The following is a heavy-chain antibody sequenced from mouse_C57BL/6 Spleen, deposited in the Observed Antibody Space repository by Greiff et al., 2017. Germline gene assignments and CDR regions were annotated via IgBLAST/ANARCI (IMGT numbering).Heavy chain of an antibody. CDR2: ISGGGGNT. J-gene: IGHJ3*01. D-gene: IGHD4-1*02. V-gene: IGHV5-9*01. CDR3: APTGTFAY. Sequence: EVHLVESGGGLVKPGGSLKLSCAASGFTFSSYTMSWVRQTPEKRLEWVATISGGGGNTYYPDSVKGRFTISRDNATYTLYLQMSSLRSEDTALYYCAPTGTFAYWGQGTLFTVSA. CDR1: GFTFSSYT.